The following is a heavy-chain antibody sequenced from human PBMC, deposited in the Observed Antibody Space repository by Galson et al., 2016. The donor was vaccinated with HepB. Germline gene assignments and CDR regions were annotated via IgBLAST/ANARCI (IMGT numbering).Heavy chain of an antibody. CDR1: AFTFSSYW. D-gene: IGHD3-16*01. Sequence: SLRLSCAASAFTFSSYWMSWVRQAPGKGLEWVANIKQDGSEKNYVDSVKGRFTISRDNAKNSVYLQMNSLRAEDTAVYYCAREGVGGFDYWGQGTLVTVSS. CDR3: AREGVGGFDY. V-gene: IGHV3-7*03. J-gene: IGHJ4*02. CDR2: IKQDGSEK.